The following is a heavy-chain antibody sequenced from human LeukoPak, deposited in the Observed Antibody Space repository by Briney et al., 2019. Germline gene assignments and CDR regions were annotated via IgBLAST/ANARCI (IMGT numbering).Heavy chain of an antibody. CDR1: GFTFSSYA. D-gene: IGHD2-8*01. J-gene: IGHJ4*02. V-gene: IGHV3-23*01. CDR3: AKGGNGPGPFDY. CDR2: ISGSGGST. Sequence: GGSLRLSCAASGFTFSSYAMSWVRQAPGKGLEWVSAISGSGGSTYYADSVKGRFTISRDNSKNTLYLQMNSLRAEEPAVYYCAKGGNGPGPFDYWGQGTLVTVSS.